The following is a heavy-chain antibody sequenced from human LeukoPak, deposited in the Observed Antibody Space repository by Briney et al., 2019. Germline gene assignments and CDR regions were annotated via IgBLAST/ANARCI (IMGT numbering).Heavy chain of an antibody. V-gene: IGHV4-59*01. J-gene: IGHJ4*02. CDR1: GGSISSYY. CDR3: ARTILTGYYIGFDY. CDR2: IYYSGST. Sequence: SETLSLTCTVSGGSISSYYWSWIRQPPGKGLEWIGYIYYSGSTNYNPSLKSRVTISVDTSKNQLSLKLSSVTAADTAVYYCARTILTGYYIGFDYWGQGTLVTVSS. D-gene: IGHD3-9*01.